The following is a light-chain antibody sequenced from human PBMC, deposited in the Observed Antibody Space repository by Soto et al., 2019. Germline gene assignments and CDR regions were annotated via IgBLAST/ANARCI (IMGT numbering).Light chain of an antibody. V-gene: IGKV3-11*01. CDR1: QSISNS. Sequence: EIVLTQSPATLSLSPGERARLSCRASQSISNSLAWYQQKTGQAPRLLIYVASKRATGIPARFSGSGSGTDFTLNISSLEPEHSAVYYCQQRGEWPPGATVGQGTRLEIK. J-gene: IGKJ5*01. CDR3: QQRGEWPPGAT. CDR2: VAS.